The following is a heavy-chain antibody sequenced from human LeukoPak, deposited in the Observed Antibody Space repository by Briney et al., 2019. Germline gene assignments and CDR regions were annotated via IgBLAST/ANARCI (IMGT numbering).Heavy chain of an antibody. J-gene: IGHJ5*02. CDR1: GGSISSSSYY. V-gene: IGHV4-39*07. D-gene: IGHD6-13*01. Sequence: SETLSLTCTVSGGSISSSSYYWGWIRQPPGKGLEGIGSIYYSGITYYNPSLKSRVTISVDTSKNQFSLKLSPVTAADTAVYYCARVAAVPYNWFDPWGQGTLVTVSS. CDR2: IYYSGIT. CDR3: ARVAAVPYNWFDP.